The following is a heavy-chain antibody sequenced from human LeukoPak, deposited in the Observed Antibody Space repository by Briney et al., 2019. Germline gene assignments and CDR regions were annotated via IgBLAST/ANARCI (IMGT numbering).Heavy chain of an antibody. CDR3: ARGLSSGYYYYYYYMDV. D-gene: IGHD3-22*01. Sequence: SETLSLTCTVSGGPISSYYWSWIRQPPGKGLEWIGYIYYSGSTNYNPSLKSRVTISVDTSKNQFSLKLSSVTAADTAVYYCARGLSSGYYYYYYYMDVWGKGTTVTISS. J-gene: IGHJ6*03. CDR1: GGPISSYY. CDR2: IYYSGST. V-gene: IGHV4-59*01.